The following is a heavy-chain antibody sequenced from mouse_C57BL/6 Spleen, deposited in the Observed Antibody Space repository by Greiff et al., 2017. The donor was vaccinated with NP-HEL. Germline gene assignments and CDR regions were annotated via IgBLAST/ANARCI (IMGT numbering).Heavy chain of an antibody. V-gene: IGHV1-18*01. D-gene: IGHD2-1*01. J-gene: IGHJ1*03. CDR1: GYTFTDYN. CDR3: ARPGDSDYGNYGGYWYFDV. CDR2: INPNNGGT. Sequence: VQLQQSGPELVKPGASVKIPCKASGYTFTDYNMDWVKQSHGKSLEWIGDINPNNGGTIYNQKFKGKATLTVDKSSSTAYMELRSLTSEDTAVYYCARPGDSDYGNYGGYWYFDVWGTGTTVTVSS.